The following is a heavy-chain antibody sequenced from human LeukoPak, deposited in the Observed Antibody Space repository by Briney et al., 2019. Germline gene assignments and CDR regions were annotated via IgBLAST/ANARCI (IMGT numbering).Heavy chain of an antibody. CDR3: ARGLGGGSGYYLGSTAFDI. J-gene: IGHJ3*02. V-gene: IGHV4-59*01. D-gene: IGHD3-22*01. CDR1: GGSISPYY. Sequence: PSEALSLTCTVSGGSISPYYWSWIRQPPGKGLEWIGYIYYSGSTNYNPSLKSRVTISVDTSKNQFSLKLSSVTAADTAVYYCARGLGGGSGYYLGSTAFDIWGQGTMVTVSS. CDR2: IYYSGST.